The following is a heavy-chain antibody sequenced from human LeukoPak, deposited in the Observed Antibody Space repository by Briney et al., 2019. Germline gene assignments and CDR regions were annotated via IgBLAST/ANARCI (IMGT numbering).Heavy chain of an antibody. CDR3: ARCVRGWFGGNYFDY. Sequence: SETLSLTCTVSGGSISSYYWSWIRQPPGKGLEWIGYIYYSGSTNYNPSLKSRVTISVDTSKNQFSLKLSSVTAADTAVYYCARCVRGWFGGNYFDYWGQGTLVTVSS. V-gene: IGHV4-59*01. J-gene: IGHJ4*02. CDR1: GGSISSYY. D-gene: IGHD6-19*01. CDR2: IYYSGST.